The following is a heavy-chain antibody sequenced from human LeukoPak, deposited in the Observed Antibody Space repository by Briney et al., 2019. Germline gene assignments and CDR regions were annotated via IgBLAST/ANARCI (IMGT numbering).Heavy chain of an antibody. D-gene: IGHD6-19*01. J-gene: IGHJ4*02. Sequence: GGSLRLSCTASGFTFNSYGMHWVRQAPGKGLEWVAFISYHGSDKYYADSVKGRFTISRDNSKNTLDLQMNNLRAEDTAMYYCAKVDYSSGWYGFFDSWGQGTLVTVSS. CDR1: GFTFNSYG. CDR3: AKVDYSSGWYGFFDS. CDR2: ISYHGSDK. V-gene: IGHV3-30*18.